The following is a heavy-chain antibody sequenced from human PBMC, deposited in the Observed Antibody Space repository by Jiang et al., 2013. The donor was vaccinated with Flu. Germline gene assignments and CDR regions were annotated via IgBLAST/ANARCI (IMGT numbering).Heavy chain of an antibody. Sequence: VQLLESGGGVVQPGRSLRLSCEASGFNFGIYGMHWVRQAPGKGLEWVAVISYDENAHYGDSVKGRFTISRDNSKNTLFLQMNSLRAEDTAVYYCARDWPLGSTWGNRFDPWGQGTLVTVSS. V-gene: IGHV3-33*05. CDR2: ISYDENA. D-gene: IGHD6-13*01. CDR1: GFNFGIYG. CDR3: ARDWPLGSTWGNRFDP. J-gene: IGHJ5*02.